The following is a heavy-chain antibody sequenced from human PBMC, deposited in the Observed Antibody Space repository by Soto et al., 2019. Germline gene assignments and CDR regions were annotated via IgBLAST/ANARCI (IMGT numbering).Heavy chain of an antibody. Sequence: SETLSLTCAVYGGSFSGYYWSWIRQPPGKGLEWIGEINHSGSTNYNPSLKSRVTISVDTSKNQFSLKLSSVTAADTAVYYCARRDPWVVQVGLYRYYYGMDVGGQGTTVTVSS. CDR1: GGSFSGYY. J-gene: IGHJ6*02. CDR2: INHSGST. D-gene: IGHD5-18*01. CDR3: ARRDPWVVQVGLYRYYYGMDV. V-gene: IGHV4-34*01.